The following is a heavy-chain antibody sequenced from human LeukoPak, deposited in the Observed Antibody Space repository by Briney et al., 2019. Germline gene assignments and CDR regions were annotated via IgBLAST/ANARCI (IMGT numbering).Heavy chain of an antibody. CDR2: ISYDGSNK. CDR3: ARGRYGDYGATPDY. V-gene: IGHV3-30-3*01. CDR1: GFTFSSYA. Sequence: GGSLRLSCAASGFTFSSYAMHWVRQAPGKGLEWVEVISYDGSNKYYADSVKGRFTISRDNSKNTLYLQMNSLRAEDTAVYYCARGRYGDYGATPDYWGQGTLVTVSS. J-gene: IGHJ4*02. D-gene: IGHD4-17*01.